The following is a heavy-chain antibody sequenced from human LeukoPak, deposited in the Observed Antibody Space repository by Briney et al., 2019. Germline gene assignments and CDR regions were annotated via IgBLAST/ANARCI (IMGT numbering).Heavy chain of an antibody. V-gene: IGHV1-18*01. Sequence: GASVKVSCKASGHSFNSYGISWMRQAPGQGLEWMGWISAYNGNTNYAQKFQDRVTMTTDTSTSTAYMELRSLRSDDTAVYYCAREGYCNSTSCDKPFDCWGPGALVTVSS. CDR1: GHSFNSYG. J-gene: IGHJ4*02. CDR3: AREGYCNSTSCDKPFDC. CDR2: ISAYNGNT. D-gene: IGHD2-2*01.